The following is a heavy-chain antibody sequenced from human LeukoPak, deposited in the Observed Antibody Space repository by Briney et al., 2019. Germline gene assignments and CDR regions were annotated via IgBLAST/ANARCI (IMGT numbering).Heavy chain of an antibody. CDR2: ISGSGGGT. V-gene: IGHV3-23*01. D-gene: IGHD2-2*02. CDR1: GLTFSTYA. Sequence: GGSLRLSCAASGLTFSTYAMSWVRQAAGKGLEWVSLISGSGGGTYYADSVKGRFTISRDNSKNTLYLQLNSLRSDDTAVYYCAAALPAALPDWFDPWGQGTLVTVSS. CDR3: AAALPAALPDWFDP. J-gene: IGHJ5*02.